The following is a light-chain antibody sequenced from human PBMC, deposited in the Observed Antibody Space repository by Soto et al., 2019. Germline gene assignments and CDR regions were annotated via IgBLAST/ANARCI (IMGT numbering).Light chain of an antibody. V-gene: IGKV1-39*01. CDR2: GAS. CDR1: QSISIS. CDR3: QQTYTTPEIT. Sequence: DIQRTQSASSLSASVGDRVTITCRASQSISISLNWYQLKPGKAPNLLMYGASYSKSGVPTRFSGSGSGTDFTLTISSLQPADFATYYCQQTYTTPEITFGQGTRLEIK. J-gene: IGKJ5*01.